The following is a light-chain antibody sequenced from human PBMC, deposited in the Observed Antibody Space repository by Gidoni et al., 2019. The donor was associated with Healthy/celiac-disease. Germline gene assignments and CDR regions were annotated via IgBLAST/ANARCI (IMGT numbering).Light chain of an antibody. CDR2: KAS. J-gene: IGKJ2*01. CDR3: QQYKTFLQT. CDR1: QSIGSW. V-gene: IGKV1-5*03. Sequence: DIQMTQSPSTLSASIGDIVTITCRASQSIGSWLAWYQQKPGKAPNLLIYKASTLESGVPSRFSGSGSGTEFTLTINSLQPDDFATYYCQQYKTFLQTFGQXTNLEIK.